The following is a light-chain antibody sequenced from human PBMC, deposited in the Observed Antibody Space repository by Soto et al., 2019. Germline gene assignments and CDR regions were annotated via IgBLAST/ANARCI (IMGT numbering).Light chain of an antibody. CDR1: QSVSSW. V-gene: IGKV1-5*03. Sequence: DIQMTQSPPTLSASVGDRVTITCRASQSVSSWLAWFQQKPGKAPKLLIYKASNVQSGVSSRFSGGGSGTEFTLTISSLQPEEFATYYCQQYKTYWTFGPGTKVDSK. J-gene: IGKJ1*01. CDR2: KAS. CDR3: QQYKTYWT.